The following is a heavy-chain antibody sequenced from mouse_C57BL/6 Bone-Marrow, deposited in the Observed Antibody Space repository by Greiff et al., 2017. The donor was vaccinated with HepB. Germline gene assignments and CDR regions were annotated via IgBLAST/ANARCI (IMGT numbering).Heavy chain of an antibody. J-gene: IGHJ3*01. CDR1: GYTFTDYE. CDR2: IDPETGGT. CDR3: TRLAWFAY. Sequence: VQLQQSGAELVRPGASVTLSCKASGYTFTDYEMHWVKQTPVHGLEWIGAIDPETGGTAYNQKFKGKSILTADKSSSTAYMELRSLTSEDSAVYYCTRLAWFAYWGQGTLVTVSA. V-gene: IGHV1-15*01.